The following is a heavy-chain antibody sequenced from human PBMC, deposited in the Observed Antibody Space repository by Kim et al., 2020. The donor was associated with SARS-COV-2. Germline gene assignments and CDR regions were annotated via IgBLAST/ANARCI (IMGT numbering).Heavy chain of an antibody. Sequence: GGSLRLSCAASGFTVRSNSMNWVRQAPGKGLEWVSVVYSGGSTNYSDASMGSFSISTDNTTNNLPLQLINIRRVDDTALYCSRAQLLDTASSSYFYYVM. D-gene: IGHD5-18*01. J-gene: IGHJ6*01. CDR1: GFTVRSNS. V-gene: IGHV3-66*01. CDR2: VYSGGST. CDR3: SRAQLLDTASSSYFYYVM.